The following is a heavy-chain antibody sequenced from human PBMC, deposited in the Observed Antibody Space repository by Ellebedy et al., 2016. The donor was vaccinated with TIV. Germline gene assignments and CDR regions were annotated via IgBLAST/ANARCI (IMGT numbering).Heavy chain of an antibody. Sequence: GESLKISCLASGFNFRTYSMTWVRQAPGKGLEWVALLSYDGSNIYYADSVKGRFTISRDNSKNTLYLQMNSLRAEDTAVYYCARDLDRNYPGTYFDYWGQGTLVTVSS. V-gene: IGHV3-30-3*01. CDR1: GFNFRTYS. D-gene: IGHD4-11*01. CDR2: LSYDGSNI. J-gene: IGHJ4*02. CDR3: ARDLDRNYPGTYFDY.